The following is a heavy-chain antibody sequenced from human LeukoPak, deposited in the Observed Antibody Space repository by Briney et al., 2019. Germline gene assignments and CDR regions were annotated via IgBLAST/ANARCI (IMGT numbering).Heavy chain of an antibody. D-gene: IGHD1-26*01. CDR3: AKDILLIVGATYFDY. CDR2: ISGSGGTT. J-gene: IGHJ4*02. V-gene: IGHV3-23*01. CDR1: GFTFSSYA. Sequence: GGSMGLSRAADGFTFSSYAMSWVRQARGKGLEWVSAISGSGGTTYDADSVKGRFTISRDNSKNTLYRQMNIRRAEDTAVYYCAKDILLIVGATYFDYWGQRTLVTVSS.